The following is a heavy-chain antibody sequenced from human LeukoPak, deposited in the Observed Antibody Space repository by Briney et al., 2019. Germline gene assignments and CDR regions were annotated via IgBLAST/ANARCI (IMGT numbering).Heavy chain of an antibody. V-gene: IGHV4-34*01. J-gene: IGHJ6*02. CDR2: INHSGST. Sequence: SETLSLTCTVSGGSISSYYWSWIRQPPGKGLECIGEINHSGSTNYNPSLKSRLTISVDTSKNQFSLRLTSVTAADTAVYYCARPGQLGSLYYGMDVWGQGTTVTVS. CDR3: ARPGQLGSLYYGMDV. D-gene: IGHD7-27*01. CDR1: GGSISSYY.